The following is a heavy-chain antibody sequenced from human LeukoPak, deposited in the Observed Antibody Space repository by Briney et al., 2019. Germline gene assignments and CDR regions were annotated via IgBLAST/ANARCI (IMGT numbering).Heavy chain of an antibody. J-gene: IGHJ4*02. CDR2: IYYSGSN. CDR1: GGSISSYY. CDR3: ARGRGATTVTGYFDY. Sequence: SETLSLTCTVSGGSISSYYWSWIRQPPGRGLGWIGHIYYSGSNKYNPTLKSRVTISVDTSKNQFPLKLSSVTAADTAEYYCARGRGATTVTGYFDYWGQGTLVTVSS. D-gene: IGHD4-17*01. V-gene: IGHV4-59*01.